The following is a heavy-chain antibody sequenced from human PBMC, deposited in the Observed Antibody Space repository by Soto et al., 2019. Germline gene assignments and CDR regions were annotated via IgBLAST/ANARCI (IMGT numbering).Heavy chain of an antibody. D-gene: IGHD5-18*01. V-gene: IGHV5-51*01. CDR2: IYPGDSDT. CDR3: ARRGYSYGSLDAFDI. Sequence: GESLKISCKGSEYSFTSYWIGWVRQMPGKGLEWMGIIYPGDSDTRYSPSFQGQVTISADKSISTAYLQWSSLKASDTAMYYCARRGYSYGSLDAFDIWGQGTMVTVSS. CDR1: EYSFTSYW. J-gene: IGHJ3*02.